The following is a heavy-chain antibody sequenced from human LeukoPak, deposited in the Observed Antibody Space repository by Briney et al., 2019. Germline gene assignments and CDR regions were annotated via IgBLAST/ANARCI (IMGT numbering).Heavy chain of an antibody. D-gene: IGHD3-22*01. CDR3: ARIYDSTPH. J-gene: IGHJ4*02. V-gene: IGHV1-69*04. CDR2: IIPILGIA. Sequence: ASVKVSCKASGGTFSSYAISWVRQAPGQGLEWMGRIIPILGIANYAQKFRGRVTITADKSTSTAYMELSSLRSEDTAVYYCARIYDSTPHWGQGTLVTVSS. CDR1: GGTFSSYA.